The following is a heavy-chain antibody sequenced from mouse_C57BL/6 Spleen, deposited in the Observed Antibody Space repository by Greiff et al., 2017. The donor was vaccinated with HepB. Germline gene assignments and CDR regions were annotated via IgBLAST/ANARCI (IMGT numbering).Heavy chain of an antibody. J-gene: IGHJ4*01. CDR3: ARSLLWVYYAMDY. D-gene: IGHD6-1*01. V-gene: IGHV5-4*01. Sequence: DVQLVESGGGLVKPGGSLKLSCAASGFTFSSYAMSWVRQTPEKRLEWVATISDGGSYTYYPDNVKGRFTISRDNAKNNLYLQMSHLKSEDTAMYYCARSLLWVYYAMDYWGQGTSVTVSS. CDR1: GFTFSSYA. CDR2: ISDGGSYT.